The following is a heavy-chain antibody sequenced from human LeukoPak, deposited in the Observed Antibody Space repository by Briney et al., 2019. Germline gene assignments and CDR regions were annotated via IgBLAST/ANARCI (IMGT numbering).Heavy chain of an antibody. CDR2: ISPDGTST. Sequence: PGGSLRLSCSASGFTFSAYAMHWVRQAPGKRLEYVSAISPDGTSTYYADSVRGRFSISRDNSKNTLYLQMSSLRAEDTAVYYCVPKGTEGYWGQGTPVTVSS. CDR1: GFTFSAYA. J-gene: IGHJ4*02. V-gene: IGHV3-64D*06. CDR3: VPKGTEGY.